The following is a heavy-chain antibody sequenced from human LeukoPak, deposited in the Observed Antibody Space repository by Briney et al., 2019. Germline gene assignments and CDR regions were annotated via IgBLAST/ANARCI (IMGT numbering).Heavy chain of an antibody. J-gene: IGHJ4*02. CDR3: ARDVWQSLDY. V-gene: IGHV3-23*01. D-gene: IGHD3-16*01. CDR1: GFKFSTYA. Sequence: GGSLRLSCAASGFKFSTYAMTWVRQAPGKGLEWVSAISKSGDSTYYIDSVKGRFTISRDNSKNTLYLQMNSLRAEDTAVYYCARDVWQSLDYWGQGTLVTVSS. CDR2: ISKSGDST.